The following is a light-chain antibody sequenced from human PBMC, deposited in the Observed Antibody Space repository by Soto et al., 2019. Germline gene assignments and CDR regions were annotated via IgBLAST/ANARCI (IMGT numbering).Light chain of an antibody. J-gene: IGKJ5*01. Sequence: LTQTQGTLSLSPGERATLSCRASQSVSSSYLAWYQQKPGQAPRLLIYGASSRATGIPDRFSGSGSGTDFTLTISRLEPEDFAVYYCQQYGSSLIPFGQAT. CDR2: GAS. CDR1: QSVSSSY. V-gene: IGKV3-20*01. CDR3: QQYGSSLIP.